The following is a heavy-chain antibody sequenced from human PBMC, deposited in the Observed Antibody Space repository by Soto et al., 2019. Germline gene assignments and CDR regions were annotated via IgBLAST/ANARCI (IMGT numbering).Heavy chain of an antibody. J-gene: IGHJ6*02. Sequence: QVQLVQSGAEVKKPGASVKVSCKASGYTFTTYDISWVRQAPGQGLEWMGRISTYNGNTNYPQSLQGRLTMTTDTSTTTAYMELRSLRSDDTAVYYCARAHYHVLMVNAPNLYGMDVWGQGTTVTVSS. CDR3: ARAHYHVLMVNAPNLYGMDV. V-gene: IGHV1-18*01. CDR1: GYTFTTYD. CDR2: ISTYNGNT. D-gene: IGHD2-8*01.